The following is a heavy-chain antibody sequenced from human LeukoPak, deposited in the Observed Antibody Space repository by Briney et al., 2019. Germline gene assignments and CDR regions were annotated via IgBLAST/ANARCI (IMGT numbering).Heavy chain of an antibody. CDR1: GGSISSGGYY. V-gene: IGHV4-30-2*06. CDR3: ARAEYFDY. J-gene: IGHJ4*02. Sequence: ASQTLSLTCTVSGGSISSGGYYWSWIRQSPGKGLEWIGYIYHSGSTYYNPSLKSRVTISVDRSKNQFSLKLSSVTAADTAVYYCARAEYFDYWGQGTLVTVSS. CDR2: IYHSGST.